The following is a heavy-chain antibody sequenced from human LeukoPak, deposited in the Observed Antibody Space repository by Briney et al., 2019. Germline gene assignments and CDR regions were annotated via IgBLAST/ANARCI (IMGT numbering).Heavy chain of an antibody. D-gene: IGHD3-3*01. J-gene: IGHJ4*02. CDR2: IYSGGST. V-gene: IGHV3-53*01. CDR3: AGGPYYDFWSGYSLFDY. CDR1: GFTFSSYW. Sequence: GGSLRLSCAASGFTFSSYWMSWVRQAPGKGLEWVSVIYSGGSTYYADSVKGRFTISRDNSKNTLYLQMNSLRAEDTAVYYCAGGPYYDFWSGYSLFDYWGQGTLVTVSS.